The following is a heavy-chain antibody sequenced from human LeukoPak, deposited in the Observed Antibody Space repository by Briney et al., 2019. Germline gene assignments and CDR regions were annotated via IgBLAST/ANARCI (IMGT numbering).Heavy chain of an antibody. Sequence: PGGSLRLSCAASRFTFSNYGMNWVRQAPGKGLEWVSYIRSSDSNTYYADSVKGRFTISRDNAKNSLYLQMNSLRAEDTAVYYCARVGRVTTPRYSDYWGQGTLVTVSS. CDR3: ARVGRVTTPRYSDY. J-gene: IGHJ4*02. D-gene: IGHD4-17*01. CDR2: IRSSDSNT. V-gene: IGHV3-48*01. CDR1: RFTFSNYG.